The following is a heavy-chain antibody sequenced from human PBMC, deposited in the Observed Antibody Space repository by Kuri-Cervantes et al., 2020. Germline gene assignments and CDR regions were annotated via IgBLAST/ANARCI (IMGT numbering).Heavy chain of an antibody. CDR1: GYTFTYRY. J-gene: IGHJ4*02. D-gene: IGHD4-17*01. Sequence: SVKVSCKASGYTFTYRYLHWVRQAPGQALEWMGWITPFNGNTNYAQKFQDRVTITRDRSMSTAYMELSSLRSEDTAVYYCARDLQDYGDYESAGGWGQGTLVTVSS. CDR2: ITPFNGNT. V-gene: IGHV1-45*02. CDR3: ARDLQDYGDYESAGG.